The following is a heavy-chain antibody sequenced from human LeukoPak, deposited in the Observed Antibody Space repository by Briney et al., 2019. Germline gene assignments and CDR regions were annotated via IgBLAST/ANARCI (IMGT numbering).Heavy chain of an antibody. V-gene: IGHV1-18*01. CDR1: GYTFTSYG. Sequence: ASVKVSCKASGYTFTSYGISWVRQAPGQGLEWMGWISAYNGNTNYAQKFQGRVTMTTDTSTSTAYMELRSLRSDDTAVYYCARGEWVVTYRPSYDVFGIWGQGTMVPVSS. CDR3: ARGEWVVTYRPSYDVFGI. D-gene: IGHD4-23*01. J-gene: IGHJ3*02. CDR2: ISAYNGNT.